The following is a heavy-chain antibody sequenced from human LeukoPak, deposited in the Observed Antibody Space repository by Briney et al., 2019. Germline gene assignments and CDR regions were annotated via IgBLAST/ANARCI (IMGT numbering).Heavy chain of an antibody. CDR1: GASVSSASY. CDR3: ARGYDSSAYYPFNY. CDR2: IYNGVNT. V-gene: IGHV4-61*01. J-gene: IGHJ4*02. D-gene: IGHD3-22*01. Sequence: SETLSLTCTVSGASVSSASYWIWIGQPPGKGVSWFAHIYNGVNTNYNPSLKCRVTISVDTSKNQFSLMLSSVTAADTAVYYCARGYDSSAYYPFNYWGQGTLVTVSS.